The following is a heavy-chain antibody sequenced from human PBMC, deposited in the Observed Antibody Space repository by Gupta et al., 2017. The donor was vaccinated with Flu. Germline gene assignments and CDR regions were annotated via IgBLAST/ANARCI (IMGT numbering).Heavy chain of an antibody. D-gene: IGHD2-2*01. J-gene: IGHJ5*02. CDR3: AKGNQVVVVPAAIYPSPWFDP. Sequence: EWVSAISGSGGSTYYADSVKGRFTISRDNSKNTLYLQMNSLRAEDTAVYYCAKGNQVVVVPAAIYPSPWFDPWGQGTLVTGSS. CDR2: ISGSGGST. V-gene: IGHV3-23*01.